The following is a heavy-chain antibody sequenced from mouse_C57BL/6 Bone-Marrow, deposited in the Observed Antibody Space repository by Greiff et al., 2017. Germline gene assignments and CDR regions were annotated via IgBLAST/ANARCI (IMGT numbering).Heavy chain of an antibody. CDR1: GYTFTSYW. D-gene: IGHD1-1*01. CDR2: IYPGSGST. J-gene: IGHJ3*01. Sequence: VQLQQPGAELVKPGASVKMSCKASGYTFTSYWITWVKQRPGQGLEWIGDIYPGSGSTNYNEKFKSKATLTVDTSSSTAYMQLSSLTSEDSAVYYCARLVITTVVAPAYWGQGTLVTVSA. CDR3: ARLVITTVVAPAY. V-gene: IGHV1-55*01.